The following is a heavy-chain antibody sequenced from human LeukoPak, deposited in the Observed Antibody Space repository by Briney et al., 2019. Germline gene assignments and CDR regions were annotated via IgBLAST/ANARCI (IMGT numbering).Heavy chain of an antibody. CDR3: ARREPYRYYYGSWHPFDP. D-gene: IGHD3-10*01. V-gene: IGHV1-8*01. Sequence: GASVKVSCKASGYTFTSYDINWVRQATGQGLEWMGWMNPNSGNTGYAQKFQGRVTMTRNTSISTAYMELSSLRSEDTAVYYCARREPYRYYYGSWHPFDPWGQGTLVTVSS. CDR1: GYTFTSYD. CDR2: MNPNSGNT. J-gene: IGHJ5*02.